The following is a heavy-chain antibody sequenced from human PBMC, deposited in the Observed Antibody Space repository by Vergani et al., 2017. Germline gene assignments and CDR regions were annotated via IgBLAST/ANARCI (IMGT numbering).Heavy chain of an antibody. J-gene: IGHJ6*02. CDR3: ARLYSSSWYGMDV. V-gene: IGHV4-34*01. CDR1: GGSFSGYY. CDR2: INHSGST. D-gene: IGHD6-13*01. Sequence: QVQLQQWGAGLLKPSETLSLTCAVYGGSFSGYYWSWIRQPPGKGLEWIGEINHSGSTNYNPSLKSRVTISVDTSKNQFSLKLSSVTAADTAVYYCARLYSSSWYGMDVWGQGTTVTVSS.